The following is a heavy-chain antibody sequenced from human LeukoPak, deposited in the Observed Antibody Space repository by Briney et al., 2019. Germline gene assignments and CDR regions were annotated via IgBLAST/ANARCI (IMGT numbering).Heavy chain of an antibody. J-gene: IGHJ6*03. CDR1: GVSISSYY. CDR2: IYYSGST. CDR3: ARGLRYSSPYYYYYMDV. V-gene: IGHV4-59*01. Sequence: SETLSLTCTVSGVSISSYYWSWIRQPPGKGLEWIGYIYYSGSTNYNPSLKSRVTISVDTSKNQFSLKLSSVTAADTAVYYCARGLRYSSPYYYYYMDVWGKGTTVTVSS. D-gene: IGHD6-13*01.